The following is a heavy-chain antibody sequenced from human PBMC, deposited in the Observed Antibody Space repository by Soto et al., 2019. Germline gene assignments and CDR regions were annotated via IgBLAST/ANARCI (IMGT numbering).Heavy chain of an antibody. V-gene: IGHV5-51*01. Sequence: GESLKISCSTSGYNFRTFWIGWLRQMPGKGLEWMGFIYPDDSETKYSPSFEGQVTMSSDSYRSIAYLQWSTLQASDTAIYYCARGGHNGGAGYFDCWGQGTRITVSS. J-gene: IGHJ4*02. CDR1: GYNFRTFW. D-gene: IGHD2-8*01. CDR2: IYPDDSET. CDR3: ARGGHNGGAGYFDC.